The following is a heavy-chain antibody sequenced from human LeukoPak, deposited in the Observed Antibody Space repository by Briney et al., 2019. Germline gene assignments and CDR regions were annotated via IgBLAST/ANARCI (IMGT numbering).Heavy chain of an antibody. Sequence: GGSLRLSCAASGFTFSSYAMNWVRQAPGKGLEWVSSISSSSSYIYYADSVKGRFTISRDNAKNSLYLQMNSLRAEDTAVYYCARDSSGYYDFWSGMRTFDYWGQGTLVTVSS. D-gene: IGHD3-3*01. V-gene: IGHV3-21*01. CDR2: ISSSSSYI. CDR1: GFTFSSYA. J-gene: IGHJ4*02. CDR3: ARDSSGYYDFWSGMRTFDY.